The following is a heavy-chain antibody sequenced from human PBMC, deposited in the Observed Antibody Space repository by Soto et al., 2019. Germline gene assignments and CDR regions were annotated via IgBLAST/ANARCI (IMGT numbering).Heavy chain of an antibody. CDR3: ARYREYYYDSRGNYYYHYGMDV. CDR2: ISGYNGNT. V-gene: IGHV1-18*04. Sequence: QVQLVESGAEVKKPGASVKVSCKASGYTFTNYGISWVRQAPGQGLEWMGWISGYNGNTKYAQKFQGRVTMTTDTPTNTAYMDLRSLRSDDTAVYYCARYREYYYDSRGNYYYHYGMDVWGQGTTVTVS. J-gene: IGHJ6*02. CDR1: GYTFTNYG. D-gene: IGHD3-22*01.